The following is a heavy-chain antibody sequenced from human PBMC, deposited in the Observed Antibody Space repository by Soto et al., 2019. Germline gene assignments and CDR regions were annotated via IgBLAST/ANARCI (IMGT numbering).Heavy chain of an antibody. CDR2: ISAAGDP. V-gene: IGHV3-13*05. CDR3: ARTDRDFYGLDV. CDR1: GFTFRNYD. J-gene: IGHJ6*02. Sequence: EVQLVGSGGGLVQPGGSLRLSCEASGFTFRNYDMHWVRQDTGKGLEWVSGISAAGDPDYADSVEGRFTISRENAQNSFFLQMNSLRAGDTAVYYCARTDRDFYGLDVWGQGTTVIVSS.